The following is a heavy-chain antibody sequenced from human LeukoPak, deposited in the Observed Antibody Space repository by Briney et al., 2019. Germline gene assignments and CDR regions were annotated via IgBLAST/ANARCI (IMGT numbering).Heavy chain of an antibody. D-gene: IGHD3-22*01. V-gene: IGHV3-23*01. CDR1: GFTFSSYA. CDR3: ASNSRVVITQLDY. J-gene: IGHJ4*02. CDR2: ISGSGGST. Sequence: GGSLRLSCAASGFTFSSYAMSWVRQAPGKGLEWVSAISGSGGSTYYADSVKGRFTISRDNAKNSLYLQMNSLRAEDTAVYYCASNSRVVITQLDYWGQGTLVTVSS.